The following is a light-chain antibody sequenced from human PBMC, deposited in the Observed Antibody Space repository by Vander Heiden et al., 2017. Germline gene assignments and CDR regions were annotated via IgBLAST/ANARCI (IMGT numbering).Light chain of an antibody. J-gene: IGLJ3*02. CDR1: SSNIGNNY. V-gene: IGLV1-51*01. Sequence: QAGVSHSLAAVSSPGKKVTISCSGSSSNIGNNYVYWYQQLPGTAPKLLMYDNNKRPSGIPDRFSGSKSGTSDTLTIHGLQSGDGAAYYCATSHRSPNGWVFGGGTKLTVL. CDR2: DNN. CDR3: ATSHRSPNGWV.